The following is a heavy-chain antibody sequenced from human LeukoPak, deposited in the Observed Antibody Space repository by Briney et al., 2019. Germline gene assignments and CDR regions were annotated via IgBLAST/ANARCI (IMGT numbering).Heavy chain of an antibody. CDR3: AKDHSSGGVFDY. V-gene: IGHV3-23*01. J-gene: IGHJ4*02. CDR2: ISGSGGST. D-gene: IGHD6-19*01. CDR1: GFTFSSYA. Sequence: GGSLRLSCAASGFTFSSYAMSWVRQAPGKGLEWVSAISGSGGSTYYADSVKGRLTISRDNSKNTLYLQMNSLRAEDTAVYYCAKDHSSGGVFDYWGQGTLVTVSS.